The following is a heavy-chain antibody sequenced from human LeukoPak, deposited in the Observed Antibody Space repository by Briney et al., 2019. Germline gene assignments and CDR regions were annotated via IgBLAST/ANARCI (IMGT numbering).Heavy chain of an antibody. CDR3: ARLPPYGSSRGDY. V-gene: IGHV4-38-2*01. D-gene: IGHD3-10*01. CDR1: GYSISSGYY. CDR2: IYHSGST. J-gene: IGHJ4*02. Sequence: SETLSLTCAVSGYSISSGYYWGWIRQPPGKGLEWIGSIYHSGSTYYNPSPKSRVTISVGTSKNQFSLKLSSVTAADTAVYYCARLPPYGSSRGDYWGQGTLVTVSS.